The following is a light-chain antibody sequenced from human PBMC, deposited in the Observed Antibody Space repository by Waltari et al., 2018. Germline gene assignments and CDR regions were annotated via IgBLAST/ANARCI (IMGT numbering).Light chain of an antibody. Sequence: HSALTQPASVSGSPGQSIPIPCTGPISDVGGFTAFSWYQQHPGKAPKIVIYGVTCWPPGVSNRFSGSKSGNTATLTISGLQAEDEAEYYCCSYTTSNTYVFGTGTKVTVL. CDR2: GVT. J-gene: IGLJ1*01. V-gene: IGLV2-14*03. CDR3: CSYTTSNTYV. CDR1: ISDVGGFTA.